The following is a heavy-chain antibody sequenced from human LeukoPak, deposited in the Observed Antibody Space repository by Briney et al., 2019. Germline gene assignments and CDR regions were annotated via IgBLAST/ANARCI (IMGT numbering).Heavy chain of an antibody. CDR1: GYPFTSNW. V-gene: IGHV5-51*01. CDR3: ARQYYETLTGPNWFDA. CDR2: ILPGDSDT. J-gene: IGHJ5*02. D-gene: IGHD3-9*01. Sequence: GESLKISCKGSGYPFTSNWIGWVRQMPGKGLGWVGIILPGDSDTRYSPSFKGQVTTSVAKSISTAYLQWTSLKASDTAMYYCARQYYETLTGPNWFDAWGQGTLVTVSS.